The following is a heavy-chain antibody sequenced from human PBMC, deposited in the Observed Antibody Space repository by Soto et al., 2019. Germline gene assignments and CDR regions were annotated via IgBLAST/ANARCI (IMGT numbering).Heavy chain of an antibody. J-gene: IGHJ4*02. D-gene: IGHD3-16*02. Sequence: GGSLRLSCAASGFTFSSYGMHWVRQAPGKGLEWVAVISYDGSNKYYADSVKGRFTISRDNSKNTLYLQMNSLRAEDTAVYYCAKGAIMITFGGVIDPDFDYWGQGTLVTVSS. CDR1: GFTFSSYG. V-gene: IGHV3-30*18. CDR3: AKGAIMITFGGVIDPDFDY. CDR2: ISYDGSNK.